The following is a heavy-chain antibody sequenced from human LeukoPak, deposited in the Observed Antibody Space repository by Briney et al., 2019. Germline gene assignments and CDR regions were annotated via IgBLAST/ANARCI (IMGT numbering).Heavy chain of an antibody. D-gene: IGHD3-16*02. CDR2: INGDGSGT. V-gene: IGHV3-74*01. Sequence: GGSLRLSCAASEFXFRSYWMHWVRQAPGKGLEWVSRINGDGSGTNYADSVKGRFTISRDNARNTLYLQMSSLTAEDTAVYYCARDRGYMVDYWGQGTLVTVSS. J-gene: IGHJ4*02. CDR1: EFXFRSYW. CDR3: ARDRGYMVDY.